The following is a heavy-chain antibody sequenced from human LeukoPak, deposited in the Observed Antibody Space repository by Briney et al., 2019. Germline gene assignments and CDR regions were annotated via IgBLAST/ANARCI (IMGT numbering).Heavy chain of an antibody. V-gene: IGHV3-23*01. CDR3: AKDSTGYSSGWYVR. J-gene: IGHJ4*02. Sequence: GGSLRLSCAASGFTFSSYGMSWVRQAPGKGLEWVSAISGSGGSTYYADSVKGRFTISRDNSKNTLYLQMNSPRAEDTAVYYCAKDSTGYSSGWYVRWGQGTLVTVSS. CDR2: ISGSGGST. CDR1: GFTFSSYG. D-gene: IGHD6-19*01.